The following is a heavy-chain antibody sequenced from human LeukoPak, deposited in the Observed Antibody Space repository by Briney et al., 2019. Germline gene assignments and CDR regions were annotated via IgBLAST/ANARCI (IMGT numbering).Heavy chain of an antibody. D-gene: IGHD4-17*01. CDR3: ARDGSDYVEGDY. J-gene: IGHJ4*02. CDR2: IKPDGSEK. Sequence: GGSLRLSCAVTGFTFSSHWMTWVRQAPGRGLEWLANIKPDGSEKYYVDSVKGRFTISRDNAKNSLYLQMDSLRAEDTALYFFARDGSDYVEGDYWGQGTLVTVSS. V-gene: IGHV3-7*01. CDR1: GFTFSSHW.